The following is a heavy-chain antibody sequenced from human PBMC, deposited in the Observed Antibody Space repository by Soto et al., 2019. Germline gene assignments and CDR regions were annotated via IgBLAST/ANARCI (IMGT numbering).Heavy chain of an antibody. J-gene: IGHJ4*02. CDR2: ISYDGSNK. D-gene: IGHD3-22*01. CDR1: GFTFSSYA. V-gene: IGHV3-30-3*01. CDR3: ARDPRITMIVVSLLDYFDY. Sequence: PGGSLRLSCAASGFTFSSYAMHWVRQAPGKGLEWVAVISYDGSNKYYADSVKGRFTISRDNSKNTLYLQMNSLRAEDTAVYYCARDPRITMIVVSLLDYFDYWGQGTLVTVSS.